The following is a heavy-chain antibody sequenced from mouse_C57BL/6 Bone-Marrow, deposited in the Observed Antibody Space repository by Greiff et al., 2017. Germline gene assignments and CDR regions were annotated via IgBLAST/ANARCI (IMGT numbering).Heavy chain of an antibody. V-gene: IGHV1-64*01. J-gene: IGHJ1*03. CDR2: INPNYGTT. CDR1: GYTFTSYW. Sequence: QVQLKQPGAELVKPGASVKLSCKASGYTFTSYWMHWVKQRPGQGLEWIGVINPNYGTTSYNQKFKGKATLTVDQSSSTAYMQLNSLTSEDSAVYYCARTWYFDVWGTGTTVTVSS. CDR3: ARTWYFDV.